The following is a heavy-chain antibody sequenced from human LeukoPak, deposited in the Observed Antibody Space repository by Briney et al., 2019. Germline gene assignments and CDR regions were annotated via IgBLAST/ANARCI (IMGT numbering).Heavy chain of an antibody. J-gene: IGHJ5*02. CDR3: ARGSGDIVVVPAAMQFDP. CDR2: IWYDGSNK. Sequence: GRSLRLSCAASGFTFSSYGMHWVRKAPGKGLEWVAVIWYDGSNKYYADSVKGRFTISRDNSKNTLYLQMNSLRAEDTAVYYCARGSGDIVVVPAAMQFDPWGQGTLVTVSS. D-gene: IGHD2-2*01. V-gene: IGHV3-33*01. CDR1: GFTFSSYG.